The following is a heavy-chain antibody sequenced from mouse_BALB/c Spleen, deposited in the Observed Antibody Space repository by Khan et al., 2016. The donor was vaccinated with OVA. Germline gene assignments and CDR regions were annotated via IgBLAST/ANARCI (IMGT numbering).Heavy chain of an antibody. Sequence: EVQLQESGPGLVKPSQSLSLTCTVTGYSITSDYAWNWIRQFPGNKLEWMGYISYSGNTKYNPSLKSRISITRDTSKNQFFLQLNFVTIEDTAKYYCARIQGGDFEYWGQGTTLTVSS. CDR2: ISYSGNT. V-gene: IGHV3-2*02. D-gene: IGHD3-2*02. CDR1: GYSITSDYA. CDR3: ARIQGGDFEY. J-gene: IGHJ2*01.